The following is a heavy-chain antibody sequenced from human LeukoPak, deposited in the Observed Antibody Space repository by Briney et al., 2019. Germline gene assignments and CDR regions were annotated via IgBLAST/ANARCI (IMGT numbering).Heavy chain of an antibody. CDR1: GYTFTSYG. CDR2: ISAYNGNT. J-gene: IGHJ4*02. D-gene: IGHD6-13*01. Sequence: GASVKVSCKASGYTFTSYGISWVRQAPGQGLEWMGWISAYNGNTNYAQKLQGRVTMTTDTSTSTAYMELRSVRSDDTAVYYCARDIEEGSSSWYKRYYFDYWGQGTLVTVSS. CDR3: ARDIEEGSSSWYKRYYFDY. V-gene: IGHV1-18*01.